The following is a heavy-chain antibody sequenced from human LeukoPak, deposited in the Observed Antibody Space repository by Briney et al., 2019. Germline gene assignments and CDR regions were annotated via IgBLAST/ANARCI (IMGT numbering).Heavy chain of an antibody. CDR1: NDSTSSYY. Sequence: SETLSLTCTVSNDSTSSYYWSWIRQPAGKGLEWIGRIYTSGSINYNPSLKSRVTVSVDTSKKQFTLKLSSVTAADTAVYYCARGFTMVRGPYGWFDPWGQGALVTVSS. D-gene: IGHD3-10*01. J-gene: IGHJ5*02. CDR2: IYTSGSI. V-gene: IGHV4-4*07. CDR3: ARGFTMVRGPYGWFDP.